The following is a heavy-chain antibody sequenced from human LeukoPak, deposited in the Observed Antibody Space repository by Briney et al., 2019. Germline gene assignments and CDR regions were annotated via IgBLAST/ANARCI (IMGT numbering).Heavy chain of an antibody. D-gene: IGHD3-22*01. J-gene: IGHJ4*02. CDR2: IYSGCNT. CDR1: GLTVSSNC. Sequence: GGSLRLSCAASGLTVSSNCMSWVRQAPGKGLEWVSFIYSGCNTYYADSVKGRFTIPRDNSKNTVHLQMNSLRAEDTAMYYCARRAGDYSHPYDYWGPGTLVTVSS. CDR3: ARRAGDYSHPYDY. V-gene: IGHV3-53*01.